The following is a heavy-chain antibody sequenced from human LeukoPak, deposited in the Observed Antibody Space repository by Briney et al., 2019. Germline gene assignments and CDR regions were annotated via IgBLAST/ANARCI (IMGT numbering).Heavy chain of an antibody. V-gene: IGHV3-53*05. CDR2: IYSGGDT. CDR3: AGSITFGGVIEDY. CDR1: GSSGTTNY. D-gene: IGHD3-16*02. Sequence: GGSLRLSCAASGSSGTTNYMSWVRQAPGKGLEWVSIIYSGGDTYYADSVKGRFTISRDNSKNTLYLQMNSLRAEDTAVYYCAGSITFGGVIEDYWGQGTLVTVSS. J-gene: IGHJ4*02.